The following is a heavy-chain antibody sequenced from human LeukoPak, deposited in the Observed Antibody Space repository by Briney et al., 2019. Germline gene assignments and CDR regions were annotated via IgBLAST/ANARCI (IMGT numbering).Heavy chain of an antibody. CDR3: ARTQYYDFWSGRRPAFDI. V-gene: IGHV4-34*01. J-gene: IGHJ3*02. Sequence: SETLSLTCAVYGGSFSGYFWSWIRQPPGKGLEWIGEINHSGSTYYNPSLKSRVTISVDTSKNQFSLKLSSVTAADTAVYYCARTQYYDFWSGRRPAFDIWGQGTMVTVSS. D-gene: IGHD3-3*01. CDR1: GGSFSGYF. CDR2: INHSGST.